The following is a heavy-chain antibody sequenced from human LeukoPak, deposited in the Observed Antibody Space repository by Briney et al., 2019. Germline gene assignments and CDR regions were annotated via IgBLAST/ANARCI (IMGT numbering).Heavy chain of an antibody. V-gene: IGHV1-2*02. CDR2: INPNSGGT. Sequence: GASVKVSCKASGYTFTGYYMHWVRQAPGQGLEWMGWINPNSGGTNYAQKFQGRLTMTRNTSTSTAYMELSSLRSEDTAVYYCARVVRGVIGYWYFDLWGRGTLVTVSS. J-gene: IGHJ2*01. CDR3: ARVVRGVIGYWYFDL. CDR1: GYTFTGYY. D-gene: IGHD3-10*01.